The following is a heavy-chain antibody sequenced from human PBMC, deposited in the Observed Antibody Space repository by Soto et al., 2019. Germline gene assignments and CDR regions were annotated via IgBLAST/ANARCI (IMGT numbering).Heavy chain of an antibody. CDR2: IKSKADGGAT. CDR3: TIGDSASLVGDY. J-gene: IGHJ4*02. D-gene: IGHD6-13*01. CDR1: GFTFFSAW. Sequence: EVHLVESGGGLVQPGGSLGLSCAASGFTFFSAWMNWVRQAPGKALEWVGRIKSKADGGATDYAAPVKGRFIISRDDSKNTLYVQMKGLKIEDTAIYYCTIGDSASLVGDYWGQGALVTVSS. V-gene: IGHV3-15*07.